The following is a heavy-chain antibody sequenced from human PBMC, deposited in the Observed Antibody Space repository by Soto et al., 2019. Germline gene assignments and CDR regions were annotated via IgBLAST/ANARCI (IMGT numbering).Heavy chain of an antibody. CDR1: GFTFTDYW. V-gene: IGHV3-74*01. J-gene: IGHJ4*02. Sequence: GGSLRLSCAASGFTFTDYWMHWARQAPGKGLVWVSRIKADEITTSYADSVKGRFTIFRDNAKNTLYLQMNSLTAEDTAVYYCARGLYLDYGQDYWGRGTLVTVSS. CDR2: IKADEITT. CDR3: ARGLYLDYGQDY. D-gene: IGHD4-17*01.